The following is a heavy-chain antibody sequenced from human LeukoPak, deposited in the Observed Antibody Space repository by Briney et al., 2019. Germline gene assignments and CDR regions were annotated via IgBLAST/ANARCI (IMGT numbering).Heavy chain of an antibody. Sequence: GGSLRLSCAASGFTVSSNYMNWVRQAPGKGLEWVSVIYSGGSTYYADSVKGRFTISRDNSKNTLYLQMNSLRAEDTAVYYCARSATDAFDIWGQGTMVTVSS. CDR1: GFTVSSNY. J-gene: IGHJ3*02. CDR2: IYSGGST. CDR3: ARSATDAFDI. D-gene: IGHD3-3*01. V-gene: IGHV3-53*01.